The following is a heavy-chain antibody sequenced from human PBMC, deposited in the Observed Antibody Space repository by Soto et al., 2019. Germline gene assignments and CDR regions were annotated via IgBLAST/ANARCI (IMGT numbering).Heavy chain of an antibody. Sequence: QLQLQESGPGLVKPSETLSLTCTVSGGSISSSSYYWGWIRQPPGKGLEWIGSIYYSGNTYYNPSLKSRVTISVDTSKNQFSLKLSSVTAADTAVYYCARQAPPIAASEGPAGFDPWGQGTLVTVSS. CDR2: IYYSGNT. CDR1: GGSISSSSYY. D-gene: IGHD6-13*01. V-gene: IGHV4-39*01. J-gene: IGHJ5*02. CDR3: ARQAPPIAASEGPAGFDP.